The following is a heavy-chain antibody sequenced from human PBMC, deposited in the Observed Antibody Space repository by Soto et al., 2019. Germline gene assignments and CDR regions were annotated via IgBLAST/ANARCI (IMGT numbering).Heavy chain of an antibody. CDR2: INGGGDRE. D-gene: IGHD3-10*01. CDR1: GFTFSNFA. CDR3: TKGGASRGHYYGVDV. V-gene: IGHV3-23*01. Sequence: GWSLRLSCAAAGFTFSNFAMTWVRQAPGKGLEWVSSINGGGDREYYADFAKGRFTLSRDNSKNTVFLQMMSLRAEDTALYYCTKGGASRGHYYGVDVSGPGTMVTVSS. J-gene: IGHJ6*02.